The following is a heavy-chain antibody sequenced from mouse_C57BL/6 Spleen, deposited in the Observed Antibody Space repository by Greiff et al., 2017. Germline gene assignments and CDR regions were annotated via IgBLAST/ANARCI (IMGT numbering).Heavy chain of an antibody. CDR3: AKITTDWYFEV. Sequence: EVQVVEPGGDLVKPGGSLKLSCEASGFTFSSYGMTWVRQTPDKRLEWVATISSGGSYTYYPDSVKGRFTISRDNAKNTLYLQMSSLKSEDTAMYYCAKITTDWYFEVWGTGTTVTVSS. D-gene: IGHD1-1*01. J-gene: IGHJ1*03. CDR1: GFTFSSYG. V-gene: IGHV5-6*01. CDR2: ISSGGSYT.